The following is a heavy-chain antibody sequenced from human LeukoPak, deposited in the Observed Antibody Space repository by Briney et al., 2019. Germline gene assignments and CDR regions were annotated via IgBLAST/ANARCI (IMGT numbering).Heavy chain of an antibody. J-gene: IGHJ4*02. CDR1: GGTFSSYA. CDR2: IIPIFGTA. CDR3: ARARTQGGTGYYDY. V-gene: IGHV1-69*05. D-gene: IGHD3-9*01. Sequence: ASVKVSCKASGGTFSSYAISWVRQAPGQGLEWMGGIIPIFGTANYAQKFQARVTITRDTSASTAYMELSSLRSEDTAVYYCARARTQGGTGYYDYWGQGTLVTVSS.